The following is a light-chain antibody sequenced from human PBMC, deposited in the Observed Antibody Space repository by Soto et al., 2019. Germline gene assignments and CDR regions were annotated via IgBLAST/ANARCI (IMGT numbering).Light chain of an antibody. J-gene: IGLJ3*02. CDR2: EVS. CDR3: LSYTTTNTWV. Sequence: QSVLTQPASVSASPGQSITISCTGSSSDVGGFNYVSWYQHHPGKAPKVMIHEVSNRPSGISTRFSGSKSGNTASLTISWLHAEDEADYYCLSYTTTNTWVFGGGTKLTVL. V-gene: IGLV2-14*01. CDR1: SSDVGGFNY.